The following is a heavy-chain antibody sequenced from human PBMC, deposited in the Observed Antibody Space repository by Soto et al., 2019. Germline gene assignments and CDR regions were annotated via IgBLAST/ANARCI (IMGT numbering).Heavy chain of an antibody. V-gene: IGHV3-33*01. Sequence: PGGSLRLSCAASGFTFSSYGMHWARQAPGKGLEWVAVIWYDGSNKYYADSVKGRFTISRDNAKNSLYLQMNSLRAEDTAVYYCARDYSSYGPFDYWGQGTLVTVSS. D-gene: IGHD5-18*01. CDR2: IWYDGSNK. CDR3: ARDYSSYGPFDY. CDR1: GFTFSSYG. J-gene: IGHJ4*02.